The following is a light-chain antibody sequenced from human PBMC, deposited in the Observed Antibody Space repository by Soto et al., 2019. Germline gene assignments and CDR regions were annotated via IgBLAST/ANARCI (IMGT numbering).Light chain of an antibody. V-gene: IGKV3-20*01. CDR2: EAS. CDR3: QQYNSAPLT. J-gene: IGKJ1*01. CDR1: QSVISSY. Sequence: EIVLTQGPGTLSLSPGESATLTCRASQSVISSYLAWYQQKPGTAPRLLSYEASRRATGSPDMFSGRGSGTDFTLSISRLEPEDFAVYSCQQYNSAPLTFGQGTKVEIK.